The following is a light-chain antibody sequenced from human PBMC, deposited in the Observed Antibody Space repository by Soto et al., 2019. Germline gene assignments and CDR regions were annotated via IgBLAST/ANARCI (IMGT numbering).Light chain of an antibody. CDR2: EVS. CDR3: GSWDTSLSNWV. J-gene: IGLJ3*02. V-gene: IGLV2-14*01. Sequence: QSVLTQPASVSGSPGQSITISCIGTSSDVGGYNYVSWYQQHPGKAPKLMIYEVSNRPSGVSNRFSGSKSGNTASLTISGLQAEDEADYYCGSWDTSLSNWVFGGGTKVTVL. CDR1: SSDVGGYNY.